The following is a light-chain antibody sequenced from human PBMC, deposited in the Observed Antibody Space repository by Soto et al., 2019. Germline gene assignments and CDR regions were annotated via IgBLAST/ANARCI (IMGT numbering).Light chain of an antibody. Sequence: QSALTQPASLTGSPGESITISCTGTRSDVGSHNLVSWYQQDPGKAPKLMIYDVSKRPSGVSNRFSGSKSGNTASLTISGLQAEDEADYYCCSYAGSSTVVFGGGTKVTVL. V-gene: IGLV2-23*02. J-gene: IGLJ2*01. CDR3: CSYAGSSTVV. CDR2: DVS. CDR1: RSDVGSHNL.